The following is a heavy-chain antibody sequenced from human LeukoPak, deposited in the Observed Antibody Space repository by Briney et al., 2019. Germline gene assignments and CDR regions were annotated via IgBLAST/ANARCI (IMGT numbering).Heavy chain of an antibody. V-gene: IGHV4-30-4*08. CDR3: ARVGLELLLAY. Sequence: SETLSLTCTVSGGSISSGDYYWSWIRQPPGKGLEWIGYIYYSGSTYYNPSLKSRVTISVDTSKNQFSLKLSSVTAADTAVYYCARVGLELLLAYWGQGTLVTVSS. J-gene: IGHJ4*02. D-gene: IGHD1-7*01. CDR2: IYYSGST. CDR1: GGSISSGDYY.